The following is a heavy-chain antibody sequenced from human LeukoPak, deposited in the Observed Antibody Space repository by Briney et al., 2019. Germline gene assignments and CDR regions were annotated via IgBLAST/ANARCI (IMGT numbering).Heavy chain of an antibody. Sequence: KPSETLSLTCTVSGGSISSYYWSWIRQPPGKGLEWIGYIYYSGSTNYNPSLKSRVTISVDTSKNQFSLKLSSVTAADTAVYYCARGAVSSSSWYEEEPPDYWGQGTLVTVSS. J-gene: IGHJ4*02. CDR1: GGSISSYY. CDR3: ARGAVSSSSWYEEEPPDY. D-gene: IGHD6-13*01. CDR2: IYYSGST. V-gene: IGHV4-59*01.